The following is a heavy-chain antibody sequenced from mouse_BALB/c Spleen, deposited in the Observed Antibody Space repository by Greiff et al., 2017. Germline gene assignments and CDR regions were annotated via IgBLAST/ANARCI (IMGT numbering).Heavy chain of an antibody. CDR3: TRGLFAY. V-gene: IGHV5-6-4*01. J-gene: IGHJ3*01. Sequence: EVQRVESGGGLVKPGGSLKLSCAASGFTFSSYTMSWVRQTPEKRLEWVATISSGGSYTYYPDSVKGRFTISRDNAKNTLYLQMSSLKSEDTAMYYCTRGLFAYWGQGTLVTVSA. CDR1: GFTFSSYT. CDR2: ISSGGSYT.